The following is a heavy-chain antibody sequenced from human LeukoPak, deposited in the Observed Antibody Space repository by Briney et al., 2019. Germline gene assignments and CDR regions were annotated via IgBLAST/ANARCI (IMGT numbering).Heavy chain of an antibody. CDR3: ARRVDATRWFDP. V-gene: IGHV3-74*03. D-gene: IGHD2-15*01. J-gene: IGHJ5*02. Sequence: GGSLRLSCAASGFTFSNYFMHWVRQAPGKGLVWFSRINSDGTSTMHADSVKGRFTISRDNAKNMLYMQMNSLRDEDTAVYYCARRVDATRWFDPWGQGTLVTVSS. CDR2: INSDGTST. CDR1: GFTFSNYF.